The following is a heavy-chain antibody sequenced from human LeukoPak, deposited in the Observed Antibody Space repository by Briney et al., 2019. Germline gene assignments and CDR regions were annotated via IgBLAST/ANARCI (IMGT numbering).Heavy chain of an antibody. CDR1: GYIFTDYC. Sequence: GASVTVSCKASGYIFTDYCIHWVRQAPGQGPEWMGRINPNSGDTDSAQKFQGRVTMTRVASITTVYMEMRRLTSDDTAVYYCARVAYGNNATPFDHWGQGTLVIVSS. CDR2: INPNSGDT. CDR3: ARVAYGNNATPFDH. D-gene: IGHD4-11*01. J-gene: IGHJ4*02. V-gene: IGHV1-2*06.